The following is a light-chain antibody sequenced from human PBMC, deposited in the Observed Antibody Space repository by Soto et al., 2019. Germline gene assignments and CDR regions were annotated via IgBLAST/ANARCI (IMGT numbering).Light chain of an antibody. CDR2: VAS. J-gene: IGKJ2*01. CDR1: QSISNY. Sequence: DIQMTQSPSSLSASVGDRVTITCRASQSISNYLNWYQQKPGKAPNLLIYVASSLQSGVPSRFSGSGSGTDFSLTISSLQPEDFATYYCQQSYNTPYTFGQGTTLEIK. V-gene: IGKV1-39*01. CDR3: QQSYNTPYT.